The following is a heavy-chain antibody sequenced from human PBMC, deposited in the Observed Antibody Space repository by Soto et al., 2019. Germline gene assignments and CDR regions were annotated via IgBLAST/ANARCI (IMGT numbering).Heavy chain of an antibody. J-gene: IGHJ5*02. V-gene: IGHV4-4*07. CDR1: GDSISSFY. D-gene: IGHD1-20*01. CDR3: ARGGRISGTDWFDP. CDR2: IYPSGST. Sequence: QVQLQESGPGLVKPSETLSLTCSVAGDSISSFYWSSIRQPAGKGLEWIGRIYPSGSTTYNPSLKSRVTMSADMSKNEVSLKLRSVTAADTAVYYCARGGRISGTDWFDPWGQGTLVTVSS.